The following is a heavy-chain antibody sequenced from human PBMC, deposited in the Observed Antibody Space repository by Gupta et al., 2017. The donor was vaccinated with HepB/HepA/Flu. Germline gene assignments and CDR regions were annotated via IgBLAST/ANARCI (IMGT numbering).Heavy chain of an antibody. D-gene: IGHD2-15*01. CDR2: ISGSGGST. CDR1: GFTFSSYA. Sequence: EVQLLASGGGLVQPGGSLRLSCAASGFTFSSYAMSWVRQAPGKGLEWVSAISGSGGSTYYADSVKGRFTISRDNSKNTLYLQMNSLRAEDTAVYYCAKDLRPRYCSGGSCYPVDYYYYGMDVWGQGTTVTVSS. CDR3: AKDLRPRYCSGGSCYPVDYYYYGMDV. J-gene: IGHJ6*02. V-gene: IGHV3-23*01.